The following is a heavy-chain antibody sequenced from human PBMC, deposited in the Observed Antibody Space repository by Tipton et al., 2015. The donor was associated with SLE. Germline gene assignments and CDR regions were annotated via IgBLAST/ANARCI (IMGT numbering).Heavy chain of an antibody. D-gene: IGHD7-27*01. CDR2: MRFDGSNK. CDR1: GFTFSSYG. J-gene: IGHJ4*02. Sequence: GFLRLSCAASGFTFSSYGMHWVRQSPGKGLEWVASMRFDGSNKNYADSVKGRFTVSRDNSKNSLYLQMDSLRAEDTSVYYCVKDLNWGSGSPDYWGQGTLVTVSS. CDR3: VKDLNWGSGSPDY. V-gene: IGHV3-30*02.